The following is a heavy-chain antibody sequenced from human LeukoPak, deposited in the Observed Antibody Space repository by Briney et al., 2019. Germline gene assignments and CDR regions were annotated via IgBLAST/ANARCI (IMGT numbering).Heavy chain of an antibody. V-gene: IGHV1-46*01. D-gene: IGHD1-26*01. Sequence: ASVTVSCKASGYTFTNYYMHWVRQAPGQGLEWMGIINPSGGSTSYAQKFQGRVSMTRDMSTSTVYMELSSLRSEDTAVYYCARDEEESGNYLGAIVDPWGQGTLVTVSS. CDR2: INPSGGST. J-gene: IGHJ5*02. CDR1: GYTFTNYY. CDR3: ARDEEESGNYLGAIVDP.